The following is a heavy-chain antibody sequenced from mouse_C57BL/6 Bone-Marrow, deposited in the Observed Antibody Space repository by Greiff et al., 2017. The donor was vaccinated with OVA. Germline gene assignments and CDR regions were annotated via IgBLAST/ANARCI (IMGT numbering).Heavy chain of an antibody. CDR2: IYPGSGST. D-gene: IGHD1-1*01. V-gene: IGHV1-55*01. CDR3: ARVLYGSSPYYFDY. J-gene: IGHJ2*01. Sequence: VQLQQPGAELVKPGASVKMSCKASGYTFTSYWITWVKQRPGQGLEWIGDIYPGSGSTNYNEKFKSKATLTVDTSSSTAYMQLSSLTSEDSAVYYCARVLYGSSPYYFDYWGQGTTLTVSS. CDR1: GYTFTSYW.